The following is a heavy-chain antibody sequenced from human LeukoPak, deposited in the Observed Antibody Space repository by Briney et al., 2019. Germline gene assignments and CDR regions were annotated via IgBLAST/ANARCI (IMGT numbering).Heavy chain of an antibody. CDR2: IVVGSGNT. Sequence: GTSVKVSCTASGFTFTSSAVQWVRQARGQRLEWIGWIVVGSGNTNYAQKFQERVTITRDMSTSTAYMELSSLRSEDTAVYYCAADYCSGGSCYSGWFDPWGQGTLVTVSS. D-gene: IGHD2-15*01. V-gene: IGHV1-58*01. CDR1: GFTFTSSA. CDR3: AADYCSGGSCYSGWFDP. J-gene: IGHJ5*02.